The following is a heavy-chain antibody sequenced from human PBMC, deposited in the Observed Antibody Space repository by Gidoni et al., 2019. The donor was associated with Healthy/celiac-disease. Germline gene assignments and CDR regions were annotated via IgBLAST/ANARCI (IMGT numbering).Heavy chain of an antibody. J-gene: IGHJ6*02. CDR1: GFTFSSYW. D-gene: IGHD6-13*01. V-gene: IGHV3-74*01. CDR3: ARDGDSSSWYLVGYYGMDV. CDR2: INRDGSST. Sequence: EVQLVESGGGLVQPGGSLRLSCAASGFTFSSYWMHWVRQAPGKGLVWVSRINRDGSSTSYADSVKGRFTISRDNAKNTLYLQMNSLRAEDTAVYYCARDGDSSSWYLVGYYGMDVWGQGTTVTVSS.